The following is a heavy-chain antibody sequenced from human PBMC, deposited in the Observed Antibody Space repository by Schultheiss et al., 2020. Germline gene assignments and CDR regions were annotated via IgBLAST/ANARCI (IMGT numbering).Heavy chain of an antibody. D-gene: IGHD3-3*02. J-gene: IGHJ1*01. CDR1: GGSISSTSW. Sequence: SETLSLTCAVSGGSISSTSWWSWVRQSPGKGLEWIGEIHHSGSTKYNPSLESRLTISVDKSKSQFSLKLSSVTAADTAVYYCARSSIPEYFQHWGQGTLVTVSS. V-gene: IGHV4-4*02. CDR2: IHHSGST. CDR3: ARSSIPEYFQH.